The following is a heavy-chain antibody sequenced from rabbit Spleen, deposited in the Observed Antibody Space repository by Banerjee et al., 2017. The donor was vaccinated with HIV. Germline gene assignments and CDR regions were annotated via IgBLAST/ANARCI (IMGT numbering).Heavy chain of an antibody. V-gene: IGHV1S40*01. CDR3: SRGAWSNDCLNL. CDR1: GFTLSSYY. J-gene: IGHJ4*01. D-gene: IGHD2-1*01. CDR2: IYAGSSGST. Sequence: QSLEESGGDLVKPGASLTLTCTASGFTLSSYYMCWVRQAPGKGLEWIACIYAGSSGSTYYACWAKGRFPISKTSSTPVTLQLNSLTAADTATYFCSRGAWSNDCLNLWGQGTLVTVS.